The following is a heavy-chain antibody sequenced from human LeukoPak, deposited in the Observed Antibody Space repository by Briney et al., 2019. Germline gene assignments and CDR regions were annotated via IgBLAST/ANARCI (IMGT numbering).Heavy chain of an antibody. V-gene: IGHV3-33*01. CDR3: AGSSGYYYAARGAFDI. J-gene: IGHJ3*02. CDR2: IWYDGSNK. D-gene: IGHD3-22*01. Sequence: PGGSLRLSCAASGFTFSSYGMHWVRQAPGKGLEWVAVIWYDGSNKYYADSVKGRFTISRDNSKNTLYLQMNSLRAEDTAVYYCAGSSGYYYAARGAFDIWGQGTMVTVSS. CDR1: GFTFSSYG.